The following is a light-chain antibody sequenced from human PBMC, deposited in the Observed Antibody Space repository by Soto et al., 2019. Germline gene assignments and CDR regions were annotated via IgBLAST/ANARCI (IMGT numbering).Light chain of an antibody. V-gene: IGKV2-30*01. CDR3: MQGSHLPQN. Sequence: DALLTQSPLSLPVTLGQPASISCRSSQSLVSRCGYTHLNWFQQRPGQSPRRLIYQISKRDSGVRDRFSGSGSGSAFTLKISRVEAEDVGVYYCMQGSHLPQNLGQGTKLEVK. CDR2: QIS. J-gene: IGKJ2*01. CDR1: QSLVSRCGYTH.